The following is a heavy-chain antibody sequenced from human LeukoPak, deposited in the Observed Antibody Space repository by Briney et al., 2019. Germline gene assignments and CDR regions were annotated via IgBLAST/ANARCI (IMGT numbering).Heavy chain of an antibody. V-gene: IGHV3-23*01. CDR1: GFTFSSYA. CDR3: AKIRTVCSSTSCYVAPFDY. J-gene: IGHJ4*02. CDR2: SSGSGGST. D-gene: IGHD2-2*01. Sequence: GGSLRLSCSASGFTFSSYAMSWVRQAPGKGLEWVSASSGSGGSTYYADSVKGRFTISRDNSKNTLYLQMNSLRAEDTAVYYCAKIRTVCSSTSCYVAPFDYWGQGTLVTVSS.